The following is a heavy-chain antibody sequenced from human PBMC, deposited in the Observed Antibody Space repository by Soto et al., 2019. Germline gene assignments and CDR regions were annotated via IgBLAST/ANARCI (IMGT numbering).Heavy chain of an antibody. Sequence: PSETLSHTCTVSGGSSSSYYWSWIRQPPGKGLEWIGYIYYSGNTNYNPSLRSRVIMSLDMSKNQFSLKLTSVTPADTAVYYCASQGYSTNWPKYFQHWGQGTLVTVSS. J-gene: IGHJ1*01. CDR1: GGSSSSYY. CDR3: ASQGYSTNWPKYFQH. D-gene: IGHD6-13*01. CDR2: IYYSGNT. V-gene: IGHV4-59*01.